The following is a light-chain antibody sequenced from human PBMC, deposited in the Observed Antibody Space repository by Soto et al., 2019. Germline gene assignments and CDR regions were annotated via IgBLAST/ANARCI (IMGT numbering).Light chain of an antibody. Sequence: DIQMTQSPSILSASIGESVTITCRASQSISNWLAWYQQKTGKAPKLLIYKASTVESRVPSRFSGSGSGTEFTLTISSLQPEELATYYCLQHSDYTWTFGQGTKVDIK. V-gene: IGKV1-5*03. CDR1: QSISNW. J-gene: IGKJ1*01. CDR3: LQHSDYTWT. CDR2: KAS.